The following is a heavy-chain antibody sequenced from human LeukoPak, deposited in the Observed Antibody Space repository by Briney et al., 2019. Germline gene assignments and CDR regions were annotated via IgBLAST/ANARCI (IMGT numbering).Heavy chain of an antibody. Sequence: PGGSLRLSCVASGFTFNSYAMYWVRQAPGKGLEWVAGVFGRGGSAHYTDSVEGRFTIFRDNSKNTVYLQMSSLRAEDTAVYYCGKTTVGYSSGRYPGWPIDYWGQGTLVTVSS. CDR2: VFGRGGSA. CDR1: GFTFNSYA. V-gene: IGHV3-23*01. CDR3: GKTTVGYSSGRYPGWPIDY. J-gene: IGHJ4*02. D-gene: IGHD6-19*01.